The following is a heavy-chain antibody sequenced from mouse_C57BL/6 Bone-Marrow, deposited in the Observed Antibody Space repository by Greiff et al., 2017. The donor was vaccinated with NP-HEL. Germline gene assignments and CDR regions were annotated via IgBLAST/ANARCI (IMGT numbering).Heavy chain of an antibody. CDR3: AAGKGFAY. CDR1: GYTFPCYW. D-gene: IGHD2-1*01. CDR2: IDPSDSYT. V-gene: IGHV1-59*01. J-gene: IGHJ3*01. Sequence: VQLQQPGAELVRPGTSVKLSCKASGYTFPCYWMHWVKQRPGQGLEWIGVIDPSDSYTNYNQKFKGQATLSVATSSSTAYMQLSSLTSEDSAVYYCAAGKGFAYWGQGTLVTVSA.